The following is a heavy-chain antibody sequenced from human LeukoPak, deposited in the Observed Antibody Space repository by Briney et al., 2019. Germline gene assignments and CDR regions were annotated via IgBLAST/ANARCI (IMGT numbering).Heavy chain of an antibody. CDR3: ARDRVGDLVAAPIYFDH. Sequence: SETLSLTCTVSGVSISSSNSYWGWIRQPPGKGLEWIGSIYYSGNTYYNASLKSQVSISIDTSKNRFSLKLTSVTAADTAVYYCARDRVGDLVAAPIYFDHWGQGTLVTVSS. V-gene: IGHV4-39*02. D-gene: IGHD2-15*01. J-gene: IGHJ4*02. CDR1: GVSISSSNSY. CDR2: IYYSGNT.